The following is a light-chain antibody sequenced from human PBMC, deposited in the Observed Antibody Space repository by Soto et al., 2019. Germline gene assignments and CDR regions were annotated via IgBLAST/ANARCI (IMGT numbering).Light chain of an antibody. CDR2: AAS. J-gene: IGKJ4*01. V-gene: IGKV1-39*01. Sequence: DIQMTQSPSSLSASVGDRVTITCRASQTISRYLNWYQQKAGEAPKLLIYAASSLQSGVPSRFSGSGSGTDFTLTISSLQPEDFATYYCQQSYSTPLTFGGGTKVDIK. CDR1: QTISRY. CDR3: QQSYSTPLT.